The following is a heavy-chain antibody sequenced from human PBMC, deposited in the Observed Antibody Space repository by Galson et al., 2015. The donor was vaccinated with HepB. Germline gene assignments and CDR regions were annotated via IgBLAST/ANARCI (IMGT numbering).Heavy chain of an antibody. D-gene: IGHD2-2*01. V-gene: IGHV3-73*01. CDR2: IRSKANSYAT. CDR1: GFTFSGSA. CDR3: TVLGYCSSTSCSRTDYYYYGMDV. Sequence: SLRLSCAASGFTFSGSAMHWVRQASGKGLEWVGRIRSKANSYATAYAASVKGRFTISRDDSKNTAYLQMNSLKTEDTAVYYCTVLGYCSSTSCSRTDYYYYGMDVWGQGTTVTVPS. J-gene: IGHJ6*02.